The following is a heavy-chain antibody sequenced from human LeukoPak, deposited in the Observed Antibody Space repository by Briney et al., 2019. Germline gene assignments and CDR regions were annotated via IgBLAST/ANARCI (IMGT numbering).Heavy chain of an antibody. CDR2: IYYSGST. D-gene: IGHD3-22*01. CDR1: GGSISSYY. J-gene: IGHJ4*02. Sequence: KPSETLSLTCTVSGGSISSYYWSWIRQPPGKGLEWIGYIYYSGSTNYNPSLKSRVTISVDTSKNQFSLKLSSVTAADTAVYYCARVYHDSSGYYWRNFDYWGQGTLVTVSS. CDR3: ARVYHDSSGYYWRNFDY. V-gene: IGHV4-59*01.